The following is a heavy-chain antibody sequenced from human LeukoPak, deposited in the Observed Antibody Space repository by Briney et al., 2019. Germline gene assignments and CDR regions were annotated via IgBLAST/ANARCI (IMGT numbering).Heavy chain of an antibody. Sequence: ASVKVSCKASGCTFTGYYMHWVRQAPGRGLEWMGWINPNSGGTNYAQKFQGRVTMTRDTSISTAYMELSRLRSDDTAVYYCARDRTVVTPYYYYYYMDVWGKGTTVTVSS. CDR1: GCTFTGYY. V-gene: IGHV1-2*02. J-gene: IGHJ6*03. CDR3: ARDRTVVTPYYYYYYMDV. D-gene: IGHD4-23*01. CDR2: INPNSGGT.